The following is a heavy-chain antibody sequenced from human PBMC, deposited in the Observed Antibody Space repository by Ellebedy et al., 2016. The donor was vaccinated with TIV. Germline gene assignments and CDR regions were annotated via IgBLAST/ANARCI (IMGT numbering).Heavy chain of an antibody. D-gene: IGHD2-8*01. Sequence: LSLTCAASGFTFSSFAMTWVRQAPGKGLEWVSTISISGDRTYYEDSVKGRVSISRDNSKNTLFLQMNSLRAEDTAVYYCARNDALGFCSTGTCSNWFDPWGQGTLVTVSS. V-gene: IGHV3-23*01. CDR1: GFTFSSFA. CDR2: ISISGDRT. CDR3: ARNDALGFCSTGTCSNWFDP. J-gene: IGHJ5*02.